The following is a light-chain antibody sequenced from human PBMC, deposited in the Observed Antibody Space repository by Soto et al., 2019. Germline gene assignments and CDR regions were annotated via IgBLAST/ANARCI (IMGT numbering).Light chain of an antibody. CDR1: SSNIGAHYD. Sequence: QSVLTQPPSVSGAPGQRVTISCTGSSSNIGAHYDVHWYQQLPGTAPKLLIYGNSNRPSGVPDRFSGSKSGTSASLAITGLQAEDEADYYSAAWDDSLSGWVFGGGTKLTVL. CDR2: GNS. J-gene: IGLJ3*02. V-gene: IGLV1-40*01. CDR3: AAWDDSLSGWV.